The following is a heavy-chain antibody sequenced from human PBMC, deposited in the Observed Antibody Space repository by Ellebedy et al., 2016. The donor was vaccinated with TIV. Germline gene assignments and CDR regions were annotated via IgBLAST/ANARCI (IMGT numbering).Heavy chain of an antibody. Sequence: SETLSLTCAVYGGSFSGYYWSWIRQPPGKGLEWIGTIYYSGSTYYNPSLKSRVSMSLDTSKNQFSLSLNSVTAADTAVYYCARWFGELLYVRWFDPWGQGTLVTVSS. CDR1: GGSFSGYY. D-gene: IGHD3-10*01. J-gene: IGHJ5*02. CDR2: IYYSGST. CDR3: ARWFGELLYVRWFDP. V-gene: IGHV4-34*01.